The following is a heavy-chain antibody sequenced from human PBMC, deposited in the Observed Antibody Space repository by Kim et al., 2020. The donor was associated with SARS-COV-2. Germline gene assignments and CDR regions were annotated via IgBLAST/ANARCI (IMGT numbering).Heavy chain of an antibody. J-gene: IGHJ6*02. D-gene: IGHD1-26*01. CDR1: GFTFSSYG. CDR2: ISYDGSNK. CDR3: AKDREWGSHYYYYYYGMDV. Sequence: GGSLRLSCAASGFTFSSYGMHWVRQAPGKGLEWVAVISYDGSNKYYADSVKGRFTISRDNSKNTLYLQMNSLRAEDTAVYYCAKDREWGSHYYYYYYGMDVWGQGTTVTVSS. V-gene: IGHV3-30*18.